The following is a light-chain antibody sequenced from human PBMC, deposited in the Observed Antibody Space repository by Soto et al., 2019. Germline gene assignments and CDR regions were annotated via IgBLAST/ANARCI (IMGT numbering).Light chain of an antibody. Sequence: EIVLTQSPATLSLSPGERATLSCRASQGVSSYLAWYQQKPGQAPRLLIYDASNRATGIPARFSGSGSGTDFTLTISSLEPEDFAVYYCQQRSKDFGHGTKVDIK. CDR3: QQRSKD. V-gene: IGKV3-11*01. CDR2: DAS. CDR1: QGVSSY. J-gene: IGKJ3*01.